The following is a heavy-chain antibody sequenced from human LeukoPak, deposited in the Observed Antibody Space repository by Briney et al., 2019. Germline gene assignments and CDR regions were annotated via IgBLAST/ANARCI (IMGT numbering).Heavy chain of an antibody. CDR1: RFTLSGYW. J-gene: IGHJ4*02. V-gene: IGHV3-21*01. CDR3: ARGYSSGFDY. CDR2: ISSSSSYI. D-gene: IGHD6-19*01. Sequence: GGSLRLSCAASRFTLSGYWMSWVRQAPGKGLEWVSSISSSSSYIYYADSVKGRFTISRDNAKNSLYLQMNGLRAEDTAVYYCARGYSSGFDYWGQGTLVTVSS.